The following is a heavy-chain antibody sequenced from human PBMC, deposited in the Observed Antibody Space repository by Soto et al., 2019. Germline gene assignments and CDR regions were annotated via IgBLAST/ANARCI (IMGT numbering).Heavy chain of an antibody. CDR3: ARHDGGGTTSSYYGMDV. Sequence: GESLKISCRGSGYSFTNYWITWVRQMPGKGLEWMGRIDPSDSFATYSPSFHGRVTISADTSTTTAYLQWSSLTASDTAMYFCARHDGGGTTSSYYGMDVWGQGTSVTVSS. CDR2: IDPSDSFA. D-gene: IGHD1-1*01. CDR1: GYSFTNYW. V-gene: IGHV5-10-1*01. J-gene: IGHJ6*02.